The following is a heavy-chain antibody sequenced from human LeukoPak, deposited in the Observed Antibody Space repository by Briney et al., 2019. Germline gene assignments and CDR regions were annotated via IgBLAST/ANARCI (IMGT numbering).Heavy chain of an antibody. J-gene: IGHJ3*02. CDR2: IRYDGVNK. CDR1: GFSFSSHG. D-gene: IGHD3-10*01. CDR3: AKEGDYYGSGSYRDGFDI. Sequence: PGGSLRLSCAASGFSFSSHGMSWVRQAPGKGLEWVAFIRYDGVNKYYADSVKGRFTISRDSFKNTLYLQMNSLRPEDTAVYYCAKEGDYYGSGSYRDGFDIWGQGTRATVSS. V-gene: IGHV3-30*02.